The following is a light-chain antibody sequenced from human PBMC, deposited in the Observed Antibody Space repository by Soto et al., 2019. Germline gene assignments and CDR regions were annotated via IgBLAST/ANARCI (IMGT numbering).Light chain of an antibody. CDR2: DAS. Sequence: IQMTQSPSTLSASVGDSVTITCRASHNIAKWLAWYQQKPGRAPRLLIYDASTLQTGVPSRFSGSGSGTEFTLTITGLRPDDFATYYYQHLDTNWPFGQGTKVEIK. CDR1: HNIAKW. CDR3: QHLDTNWP. V-gene: IGKV1-5*01. J-gene: IGKJ1*01.